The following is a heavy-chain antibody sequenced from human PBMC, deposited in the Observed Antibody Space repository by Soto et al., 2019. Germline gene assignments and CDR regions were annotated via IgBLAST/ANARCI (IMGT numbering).Heavy chain of an antibody. CDR2: IIPILGIA. D-gene: IGHD5-12*01. CDR1: GGTFSSYT. J-gene: IGHJ4*02. V-gene: IGHV1-69*02. Sequence: QVQLVQSGAEVKKPGSSVKVSCKASGGTFSSYTISWVRQAPGQGLEWMGRIIPILGIANYAQKFQGRVTITADKSTSTAYMELSSLRSEDTAVYYCAEGWLQLGIDYWGQGTLVTVSS. CDR3: AEGWLQLGIDY.